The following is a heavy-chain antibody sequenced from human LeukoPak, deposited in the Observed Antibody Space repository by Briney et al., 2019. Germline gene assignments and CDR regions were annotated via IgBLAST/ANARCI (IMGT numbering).Heavy chain of an antibody. CDR3: ARDYYDSSGYYDMVDY. V-gene: IGHV3-21*01. J-gene: IGHJ4*02. CDR2: ISSSSSYI. Sequence: GGSLRLSCAASGFTFSSYSMNWVRQAPGKGLEWVSSISSSSSYIYYADSVRGRFTISRDNAKNSLYLQMNSLRAEDTAVYYCARDYYDSSGYYDMVDYWGQRTLVTVSS. CDR1: GFTFSSYS. D-gene: IGHD3-22*01.